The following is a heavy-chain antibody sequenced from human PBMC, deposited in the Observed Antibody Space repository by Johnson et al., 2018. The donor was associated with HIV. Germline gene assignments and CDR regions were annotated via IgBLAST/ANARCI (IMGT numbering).Heavy chain of an antibody. D-gene: IGHD1-26*01. J-gene: IGHJ3*02. V-gene: IGHV3-30-3*01. CDR2: ISYDGSNK. CDR1: GFTFSSYA. CDR3: ARDRMRGATKDAFDI. Sequence: QEKLVESGGGVVQPGRSLRLSCAASGFTFSSYAMHWVRQAPGKGLEWVAVISYDGSNKYYADSVKCRFTISRDNSKNPLYLQMNSLRAEDTAVYYCARDRMRGATKDAFDIWGQGTMVTVSS.